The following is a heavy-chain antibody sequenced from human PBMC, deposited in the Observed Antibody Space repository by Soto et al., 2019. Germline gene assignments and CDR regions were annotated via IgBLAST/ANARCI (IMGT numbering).Heavy chain of an antibody. J-gene: IGHJ6*02. D-gene: IGHD1-7*01. CDR1: GFTFSSYE. V-gene: IGHV3-48*03. Sequence: GGSLRLSCAASGFTFSSYEMNWVRQAPGKGLEWVSYISSSGSTIYYADSVKGRFTIPRDNAKNSLYLQMNSLRAEDTAVYYCARDQYNWNYPRYYYGMDVWGQGTTVTVSS. CDR2: ISSSGSTI. CDR3: ARDQYNWNYPRYYYGMDV.